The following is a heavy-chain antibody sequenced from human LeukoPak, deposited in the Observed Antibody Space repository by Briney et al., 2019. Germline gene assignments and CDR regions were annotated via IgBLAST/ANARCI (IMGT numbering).Heavy chain of an antibody. J-gene: IGHJ5*02. D-gene: IGHD3-16*01. V-gene: IGHV3-20*04. Sequence: PGGSLRLSCAASGFKFDDYGMSWVRQAPGKGLEWVCDINWNGAWTGYADSVKGRFTISRDNAKNSLYLQTNSLRAEDTALYYCAGYYYDSSRGFDLWGQGTLVTVSA. CDR3: AGYYYDSSRGFDL. CDR1: GFKFDDYG. CDR2: INWNGAWT.